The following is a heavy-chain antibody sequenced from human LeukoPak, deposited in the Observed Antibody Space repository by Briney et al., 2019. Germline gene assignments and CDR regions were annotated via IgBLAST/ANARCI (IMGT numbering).Heavy chain of an antibody. J-gene: IGHJ4*02. Sequence: GRSLRLSCAASGFTFSSYGMHWVRQAPGKGLEWVAVISYDGSNKYYADSVKGRFTISRDNSKNTLYLQMNSLRAVDTAVYYCAKAEYSSGWYQDYWGQGTLVTVSS. CDR1: GFTFSSYG. CDR2: ISYDGSNK. D-gene: IGHD6-19*01. V-gene: IGHV3-30*18. CDR3: AKAEYSSGWYQDY.